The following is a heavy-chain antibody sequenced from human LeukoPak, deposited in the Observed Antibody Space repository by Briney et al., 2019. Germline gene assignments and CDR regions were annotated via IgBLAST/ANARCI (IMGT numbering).Heavy chain of an antibody. CDR1: GFTFSSYG. CDR3: ATHPVTIFGVVIKGPPDV. V-gene: IGHV3-30*02. J-gene: IGHJ6*04. D-gene: IGHD3-3*01. Sequence: PGGSLRLSCAASGFTFSSYGMHWVRQAPGKGLEWVAFIRYDGSNKYYADSVKGRFTISRDNAKNSLYLQMNSLRAEDTAVYYCATHPVTIFGVVIKGPPDVWGKGTTVTVSS. CDR2: IRYDGSNK.